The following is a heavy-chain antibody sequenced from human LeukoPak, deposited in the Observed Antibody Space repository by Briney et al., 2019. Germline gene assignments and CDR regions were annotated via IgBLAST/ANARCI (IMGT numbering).Heavy chain of an antibody. J-gene: IGHJ6*03. CDR1: GGTFSSYA. Sequence: GASVKVSCKASGGTFSSYAISWVRQAPGQGLEWMGGIIPIFGTANYAQKFQGRVTITADESTSTAYMELSSLRSEDTAVYYCASYYYDSSGFGYYYMDVWGKGTTVTISS. D-gene: IGHD3-22*01. V-gene: IGHV1-69*13. CDR2: IIPIFGTA. CDR3: ASYYYDSSGFGYYYMDV.